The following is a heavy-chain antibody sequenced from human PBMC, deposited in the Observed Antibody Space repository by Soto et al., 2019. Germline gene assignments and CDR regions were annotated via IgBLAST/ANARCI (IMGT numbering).Heavy chain of an antibody. CDR2: INQDGSEK. V-gene: IGHV3-7*01. J-gene: IGHJ5*02. CDR1: GFTFSTYW. CDR3: SRSLNA. Sequence: GGSLRLSCAASGFTFSTYWMDWVRQTPGKGLEWVANINQDGSEKNYVDSVKGRFTIYRDNAKNSLYLQMSSLTAEDSALYYCSRSLNAWGQGTPVTVSS.